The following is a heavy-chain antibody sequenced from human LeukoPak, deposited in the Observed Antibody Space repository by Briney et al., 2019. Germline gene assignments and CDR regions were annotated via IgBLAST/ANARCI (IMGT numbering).Heavy chain of an antibody. Sequence: PGGSLRLSCAASGFTFSSYWMSWVRQAPGKGLEWVSAISGSGGSTYYADSVKGRFTISRDNSKNTLYLQMNSLRAEGTAVYYCAKDYYDSSGYYPPDCWGQGTLVTVSS. J-gene: IGHJ4*02. CDR2: ISGSGGST. CDR3: AKDYYDSSGYYPPDC. V-gene: IGHV3-23*01. D-gene: IGHD3-22*01. CDR1: GFTFSSYW.